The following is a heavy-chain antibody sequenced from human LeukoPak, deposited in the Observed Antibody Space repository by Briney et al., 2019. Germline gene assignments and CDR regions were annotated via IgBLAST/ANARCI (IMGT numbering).Heavy chain of an antibody. CDR3: AKGKYFDWLYSVDY. V-gene: IGHV1-46*04. Sequence: ASVKVSCKASGYTFTSYYMHWVRQAPGQGLEWMGIINPSGGSTSYADSVKGRFTISRDNSKNTLYLQMNSLRAEDTAVYYCAKGKYFDWLYSVDYWGQGTLVTVSS. D-gene: IGHD3-9*01. CDR1: GYTFTSYY. CDR2: INPSGGST. J-gene: IGHJ4*02.